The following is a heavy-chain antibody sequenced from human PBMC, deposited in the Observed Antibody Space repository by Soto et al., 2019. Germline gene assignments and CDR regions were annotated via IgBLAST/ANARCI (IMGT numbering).Heavy chain of an antibody. CDR2: INHRGST. V-gene: IGHV4-39*07. CDR3: ARAPPSGSYYDY. D-gene: IGHD1-26*01. J-gene: IGHJ4*02. Sequence: PSETLSLTCTVSGGSISSSSYYWGWIRQPPGKGLEWIGEINHRGSTNYNPSLKSRVTILVDTSKNQFSLKLNSVTAADTAVYYCARAPPSGSYYDYWGQGTLVTVSS. CDR1: GGSISSSSYY.